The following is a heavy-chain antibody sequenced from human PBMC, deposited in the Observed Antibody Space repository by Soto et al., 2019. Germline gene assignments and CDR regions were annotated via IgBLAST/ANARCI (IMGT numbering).Heavy chain of an antibody. V-gene: IGHV1-18*01. D-gene: IGHD3-3*01. CDR3: ARDQDNDFWSGIAWFDP. Sequence: GASVKVSCKASGYSFTTYGISWVRQAPGQGLEWMGWISGYNGNTNNAQKLQGRVTMTTDTSTSTAYMELRSLRSDDTAVYYCARDQDNDFWSGIAWFDPWGQGTLVTVSS. CDR2: ISGYNGNT. J-gene: IGHJ5*02. CDR1: GYSFTTYG.